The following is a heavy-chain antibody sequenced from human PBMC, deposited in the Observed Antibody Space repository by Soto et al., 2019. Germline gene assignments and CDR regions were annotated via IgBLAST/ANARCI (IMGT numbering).Heavy chain of an antibody. V-gene: IGHV1-8*01. J-gene: IGHJ5*02. Sequence: QVQLVQSGAEVKKPGASVKVSCKASGYTFTSYDINWVRQATGQGLEGKGWMNPDSGNTGYAQKCKGRVTMNRNTSKSTAYMELSSLRSEDTAVYYCARVYDYEENWFDPWGQGTLVTVSS. CDR2: MNPDSGNT. D-gene: IGHD4-17*01. CDR3: ARVYDYEENWFDP. CDR1: GYTFTSYD.